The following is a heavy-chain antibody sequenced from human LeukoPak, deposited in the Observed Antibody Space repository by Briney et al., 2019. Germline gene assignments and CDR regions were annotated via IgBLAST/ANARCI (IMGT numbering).Heavy chain of an antibody. D-gene: IGHD3-22*01. V-gene: IGHV4-59*08. J-gene: IGHJ3*02. CDR1: GGSISSYY. Sequence: PSETLSLTCTVPGGSISSYYWSWIRQPPGKGLEWIGSMYYSGSTNYNPSLKSRVTISVDTSKDQFSLKLSSVTAADTAVYYCARHAYYYDRSGSYEAFDIWGQGTMVTVSS. CDR3: ARHAYYYDRSGSYEAFDI. CDR2: MYYSGST.